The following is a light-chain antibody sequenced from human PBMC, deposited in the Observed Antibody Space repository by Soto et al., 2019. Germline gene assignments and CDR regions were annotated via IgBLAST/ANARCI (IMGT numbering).Light chain of an antibody. J-gene: IGKJ1*01. CDR2: GSS. V-gene: IGKV3-20*01. CDR3: QQYNYSPWA. CDR1: QSVSSSY. Sequence: EIVLTQSPGTLFLSPGERATLSCRASQSVSSSYLAWYQQKPGQAPRLLIFGSSSRATGIPDRFSGSGSGTDFTLTISRLEPEDFAVYYCQQYNYSPWAFGQGTKVEIK.